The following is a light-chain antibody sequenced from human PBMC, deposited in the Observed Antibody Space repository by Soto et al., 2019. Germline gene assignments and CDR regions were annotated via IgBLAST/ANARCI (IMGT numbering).Light chain of an antibody. CDR3: QQDGSSRWT. J-gene: IGKJ1*01. CDR2: GAS. Sequence: IVLTQSPGPLSLSPGERATLSCSASQSVSSSYLAWYQQKPGQAPRLLIYGASSRATGIPDRFSGSGSGTDFTLTISRLEPEDFAVYYCQQDGSSRWTFGQGTKVDIK. V-gene: IGKV3-20*01. CDR1: QSVSSSY.